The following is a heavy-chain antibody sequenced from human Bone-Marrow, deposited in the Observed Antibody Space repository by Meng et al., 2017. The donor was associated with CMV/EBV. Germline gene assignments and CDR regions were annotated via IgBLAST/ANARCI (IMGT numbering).Heavy chain of an antibody. D-gene: IGHD3-3*01. J-gene: IGHJ4*02. Sequence: GGSLRLSCVASGFTFSSYWMHWVRQAPGKGLVWVSRINTDESSKNYADSVKGRFTISRDNAKNSLYLQMNSLRAEDTAVYYCARMTIFGFDYWGQGTLVTVSS. CDR3: ARMTIFGFDY. CDR2: INTDESSK. V-gene: IGHV3-74*01. CDR1: GFTFSSYW.